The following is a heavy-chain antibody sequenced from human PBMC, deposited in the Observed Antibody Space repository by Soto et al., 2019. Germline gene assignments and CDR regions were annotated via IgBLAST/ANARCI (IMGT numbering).Heavy chain of an antibody. CDR3: ATGEVRGAADY. CDR2: ISRSDFDV. V-gene: IGHV3-11*01. CDR1: GFTFSDYY. D-gene: IGHD1-26*01. J-gene: IGHJ4*02. Sequence: QLQLVEAGGGLVKPGGSLRLSCAASGFTFSDYYGSGIRPAPGKGLEWDSHISRSDFDVFHAESVKGRFTISRDNAKNSLYLQMNSLRDEDTATYYCATGEVRGAADYWGQGTLVTVSS.